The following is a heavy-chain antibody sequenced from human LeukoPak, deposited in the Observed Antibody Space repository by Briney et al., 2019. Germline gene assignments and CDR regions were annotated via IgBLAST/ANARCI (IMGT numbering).Heavy chain of an antibody. D-gene: IGHD1-20*01. Sequence: SETLSLTCTVSGGSISFYYWSWIRQPPGKGLVWIGSIYHSGRTYYNPSLKSRITISLDTSKNQFSLKLSSVTAADTAVYYCATYNWDDPDAFDIWGQGTMVTVSS. J-gene: IGHJ3*02. CDR1: GGSISFYY. CDR2: IYHSGRT. V-gene: IGHV4-38-2*02. CDR3: ATYNWDDPDAFDI.